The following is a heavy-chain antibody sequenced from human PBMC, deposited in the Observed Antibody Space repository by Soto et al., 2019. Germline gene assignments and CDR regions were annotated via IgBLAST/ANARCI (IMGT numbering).Heavy chain of an antibody. CDR1: GYPVTAYY. D-gene: IGHD3-3*01. CDR3: ARGGGVGVAGSAAFDM. V-gene: IGHV1-2*02. Sequence: QLHLVQSGAVVKKPGASVTVSCSASGYPVTAYYMHWVRQAPGRGLEWMGGINPATGAAKYTQTFLGRVTIPRDTSTSTVFMELSGLTSADTAVFSCARGGGVGVAGSAAFDMWGQGTLVTVSS. CDR2: INPATGAA. J-gene: IGHJ3*02.